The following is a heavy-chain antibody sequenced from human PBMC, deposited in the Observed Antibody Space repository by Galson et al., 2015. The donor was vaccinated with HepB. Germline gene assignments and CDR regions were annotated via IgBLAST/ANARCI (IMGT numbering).Heavy chain of an antibody. J-gene: IGHJ4*02. CDR3: AKGQWLVHFDY. CDR2: ISGSGTTT. Sequence: SLRLSCAASGFPFSSYDMSWVRQATGKGLEWVSGISGSGTTTYYADSVKGRFTISRDNSKNTLYLQINSLRVEDTAVYYCAKGQWLVHFDYWGQGTLVTVSS. CDR1: GFPFSSYD. V-gene: IGHV3-23*01. D-gene: IGHD6-19*01.